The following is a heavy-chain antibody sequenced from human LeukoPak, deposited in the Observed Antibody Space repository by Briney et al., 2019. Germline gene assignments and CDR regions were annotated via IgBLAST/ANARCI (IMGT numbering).Heavy chain of an antibody. CDR3: ARYSSSSTPDFDP. Sequence: GASVKVSCKASGYTFTSYDINWVRQATGQGLEWMGWMNPNSGNTGYAQKFQGRVTMTRNISISTAYMELSSLRSEDTAVYYCARYSSSSTPDFDPWGQGTLVTVSS. V-gene: IGHV1-8*01. D-gene: IGHD6-6*01. CDR1: GYTFTSYD. CDR2: MNPNSGNT. J-gene: IGHJ5*02.